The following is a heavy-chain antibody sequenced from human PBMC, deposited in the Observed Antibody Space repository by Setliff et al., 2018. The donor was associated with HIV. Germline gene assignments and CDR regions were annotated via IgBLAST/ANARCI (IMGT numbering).Heavy chain of an antibody. D-gene: IGHD6-6*01. CDR2: INPNSGGT. CDR3: ARQLSNSLDH. J-gene: IGHJ4*02. Sequence: GASVKVSCKASGYMFSGFHMHWVRQAAGQGLEWMGRINPNSGGTNYAQKFQGRVTMTRDTSISTAYMELSRLRSDDTAVYYCARQLSNSLDHWGQGTPVTVSS. V-gene: IGHV1-2*06. CDR1: GYMFSGFH.